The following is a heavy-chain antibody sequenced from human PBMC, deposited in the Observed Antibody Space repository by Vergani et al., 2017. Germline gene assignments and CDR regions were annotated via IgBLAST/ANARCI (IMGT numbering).Heavy chain of an antibody. J-gene: IGHJ6*01. D-gene: IGHD2-2*01. V-gene: IGHV4-34*01. Sequence: QVQLQQWGAGLLKPSETLSLTCAVYGGSFSGYYWSWIRQPPGKGLEWIGEINHSGSTNYNPSLKSRVTISVDTSKNQFSLKLSSVTAADTAVYYCARNSLGYCSSTSWIYGMDVWGKGP. CDR2: INHSGST. CDR1: GGSFSGYY. CDR3: ARNSLGYCSSTSWIYGMDV.